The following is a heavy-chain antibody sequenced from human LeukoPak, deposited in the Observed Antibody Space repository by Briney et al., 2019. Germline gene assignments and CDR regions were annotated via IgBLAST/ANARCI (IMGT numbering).Heavy chain of an antibody. D-gene: IGHD2-15*01. CDR2: IYYSGST. V-gene: IGHV4-59*01. CDR1: GGSISSYY. Sequence: SETLSLTCTVSGGSISSYYWSWIRQPPGKGLEWIGYIYYSGSTNYNPSLKSRVTISVDTPKNQFSLKLSSMTAADAAVYYCARLPVVVVAAPKKNAFDIWGQGTMVTVSS. J-gene: IGHJ3*02. CDR3: ARLPVVVVAAPKKNAFDI.